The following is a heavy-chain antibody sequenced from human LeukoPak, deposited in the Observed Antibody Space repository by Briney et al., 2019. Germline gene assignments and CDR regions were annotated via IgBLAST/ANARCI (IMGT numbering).Heavy chain of an antibody. D-gene: IGHD5-24*01. CDR2: VWYEERTK. Sequence: PGGSLRLSCTTSGSSFSDYGMHWVRQAPGKGLEWLASVWYEERTKYYVDSVKGRFTISRDSSKNTLCLQMNSLRAEDTAVYYCARGSPEMATVFGVWGQGTLVTVSS. J-gene: IGHJ4*02. V-gene: IGHV3-33*08. CDR1: GSSFSDYG. CDR3: ARGSPEMATVFGV.